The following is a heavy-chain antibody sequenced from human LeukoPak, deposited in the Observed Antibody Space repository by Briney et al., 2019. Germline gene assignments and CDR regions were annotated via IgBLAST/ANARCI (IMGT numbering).Heavy chain of an antibody. CDR3: AKKAYSGFDWHAFDI. Sequence: PGGSLRLSCAASGFTFSSYAMHWVRQAPGKGLEWVAVISYDGSNKYYADSVKGRFTISRDNSKNTLYLQMNSLRAEDTAVYYCAKKAYSGFDWHAFDIWGQGTMVTVSS. CDR1: GFTFSSYA. CDR2: ISYDGSNK. V-gene: IGHV3-30-3*01. D-gene: IGHD5-12*01. J-gene: IGHJ3*02.